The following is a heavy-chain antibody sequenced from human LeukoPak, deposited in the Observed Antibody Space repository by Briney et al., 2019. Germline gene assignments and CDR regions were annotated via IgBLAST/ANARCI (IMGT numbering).Heavy chain of an antibody. J-gene: IGHJ4*02. V-gene: IGHV4-34*01. CDR2: INHSGST. Sequence: SETLSLTCAVHGGSFSGYYWSWIRHPPGKGLGWIGEINHSGSTNYNPSLKSRVTISVDTSKNQFSLKLSSVTAADTAVYYCARGSAAVAPYRGKGYFDYWGQGTLVTVSS. CDR1: GGSFSGYY. D-gene: IGHD6-19*01. CDR3: ARGSAAVAPYRGKGYFDY.